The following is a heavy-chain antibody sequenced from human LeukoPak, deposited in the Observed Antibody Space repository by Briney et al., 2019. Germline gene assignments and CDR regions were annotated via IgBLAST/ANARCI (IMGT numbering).Heavy chain of an antibody. Sequence: SETLSLTCAVYGGSLSDFYWSWIRQPPGKGLEWIGEINHTGSANYNPSLKSRVTISVDTSKNQFSLKLRSVTAPDTAMYYCARDRGNYFDYWGQGTLVTVSS. J-gene: IGHJ4*02. CDR1: GGSLSDFY. D-gene: IGHD6-13*01. CDR2: INHTGSA. CDR3: ARDRGNYFDY. V-gene: IGHV4-34*01.